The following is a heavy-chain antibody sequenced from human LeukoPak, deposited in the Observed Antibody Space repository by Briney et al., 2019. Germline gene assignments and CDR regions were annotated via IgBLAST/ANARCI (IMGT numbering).Heavy chain of an antibody. Sequence: PGGSLRLSCAASGFPFSAYYMSWLRQAPGKGLEWISRISGSGDTIYYADSVKGRFTISRDNSKNTLYLQMNSLRAEDTAVYYCAKDGSPAAAGTKGGYYYYYYMDVWGKGTTVTISS. D-gene: IGHD6-13*01. CDR3: AKDGSPAAAGTKGGYYYYYYMDV. V-gene: IGHV3-11*04. CDR1: GFPFSAYY. J-gene: IGHJ6*03. CDR2: ISGSGDTI.